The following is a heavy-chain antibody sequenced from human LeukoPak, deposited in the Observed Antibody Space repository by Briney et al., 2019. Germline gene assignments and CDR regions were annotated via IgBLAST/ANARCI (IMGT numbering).Heavy chain of an antibody. Sequence: SETLSLTCAVYGGSFSGYYWSWIRQPPGKGLEWIGEINHGGSTNYNPSLKSRVTISVDTSKNQFSLKLSSVTAADTAVYYCARGGMVTAMVGWGQGTLVTVSS. V-gene: IGHV4-34*01. CDR1: GGSFSGYY. CDR2: INHGGST. CDR3: ARGGMVTAMVG. D-gene: IGHD5-18*01. J-gene: IGHJ4*02.